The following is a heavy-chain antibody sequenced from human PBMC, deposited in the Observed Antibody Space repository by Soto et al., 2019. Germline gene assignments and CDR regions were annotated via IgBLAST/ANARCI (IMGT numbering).Heavy chain of an antibody. Sequence: ASVKVSCKVSGYTLTELSMHWVRQAPGKGLEWMGGFDPEDGETIYAQKFQGRVTMTEDTSTDTAYMELSSLRSEDTAVYYCATGVVPAAMPTSDWYFDLWGRGTLVTVSS. D-gene: IGHD2-2*01. CDR3: ATGVVPAAMPTSDWYFDL. CDR2: FDPEDGET. V-gene: IGHV1-24*01. J-gene: IGHJ2*01. CDR1: GYTLTELS.